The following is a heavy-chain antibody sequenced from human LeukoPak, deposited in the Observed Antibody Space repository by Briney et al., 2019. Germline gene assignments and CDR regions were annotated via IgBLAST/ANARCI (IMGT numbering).Heavy chain of an antibody. D-gene: IGHD3-22*01. J-gene: IGHJ4*02. Sequence: SETLSLTCTVSGGSISSYYWSWIRQPPGKGLEWIGYIYYSGSTNYNPSLKSRVTISVDTSKSQFSLKLSSVTAADTAVYYCARSLVVTTHLDYWGQGTLVTVSS. CDR3: ARSLVVTTHLDY. CDR1: GGSISSYY. V-gene: IGHV4-59*01. CDR2: IYYSGST.